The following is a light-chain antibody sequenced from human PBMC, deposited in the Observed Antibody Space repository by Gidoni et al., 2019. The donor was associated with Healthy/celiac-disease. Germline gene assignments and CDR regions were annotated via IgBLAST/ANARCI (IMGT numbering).Light chain of an antibody. Sequence: ELALTQSPGTLTWSPGERATLSCRASKSVSSSYLAWYQQKPGQAPRLLIHGASSRATGIPDRFSGSGSGTDFTLTISRLEAEDFAVYYCQQYATFGQGTKVEIK. CDR3: QQYAT. V-gene: IGKV3-20*01. CDR1: KSVSSSY. CDR2: GAS. J-gene: IGKJ1*01.